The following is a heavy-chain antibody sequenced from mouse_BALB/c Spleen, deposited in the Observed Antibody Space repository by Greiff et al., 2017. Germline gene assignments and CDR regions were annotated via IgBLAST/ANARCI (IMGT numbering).Heavy chain of an antibody. CDR2: IYPGDGDT. D-gene: IGHD1-1*01. V-gene: IGHV1-82*01. Sequence: VQVVESGPELVKPGASVKISCKASGYAFSSSWMNWVKQRPGQGLEWIGRIYPGDGDTNYNGKFKGKATLTADKSSSTAYMQLSSLTSVDSAVYFCARSGHYYGSDYFDYWGQGTTLTVSS. CDR1: GYAFSSSW. J-gene: IGHJ2*01. CDR3: ARSGHYYGSDYFDY.